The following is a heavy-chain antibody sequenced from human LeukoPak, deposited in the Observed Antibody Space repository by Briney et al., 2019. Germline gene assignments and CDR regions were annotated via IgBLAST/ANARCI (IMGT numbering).Heavy chain of an antibody. CDR1: GFTFDDYA. CDR3: AKGSRGGENYFDY. Sequence: GGSLRLSCAASGFTFDDYAMHWVRQAPGKGLEWVSLISWDGGSTYYADSVKGRFTISRDNSKNSLYLQMNSLRAEDTALYYCAKGSRGGENYFDYWGQGTLVTVSS. CDR2: ISWDGGST. D-gene: IGHD3-16*01. V-gene: IGHV3-43D*03. J-gene: IGHJ4*02.